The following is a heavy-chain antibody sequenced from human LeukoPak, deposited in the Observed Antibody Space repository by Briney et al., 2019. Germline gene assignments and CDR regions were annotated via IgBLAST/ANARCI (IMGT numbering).Heavy chain of an antibody. J-gene: IGHJ4*02. Sequence: GGSLRLSCAASGFTVSSNYMGWVRQAPGKGLEWVSGIYSGGSTYYADSVKGRFTISRDNSKNTLYLQMNSLRTEDTAVYYCGRGALTTASHFDYWGQGTLVTVSS. CDR2: IYSGGST. V-gene: IGHV3-53*01. D-gene: IGHD4-17*01. CDR1: GFTVSSNY. CDR3: GRGALTTASHFDY.